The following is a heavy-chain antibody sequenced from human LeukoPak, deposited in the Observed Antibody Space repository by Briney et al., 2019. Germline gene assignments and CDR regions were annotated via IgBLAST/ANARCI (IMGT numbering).Heavy chain of an antibody. V-gene: IGHV3-7*01. Sequence: GGSLRLSCAASGFTFSSYWMSWVRQAPGKGREWVANIKQDGSEKYYVDFVKGRFTISRDNAKNSLYLQMNSLRAEDTAVYYCARDLWRIQLWSAFGYWGQGTLVTVSS. J-gene: IGHJ4*02. CDR3: ARDLWRIQLWSAFGY. CDR2: IKQDGSEK. CDR1: GFTFSSYW. D-gene: IGHD5-18*01.